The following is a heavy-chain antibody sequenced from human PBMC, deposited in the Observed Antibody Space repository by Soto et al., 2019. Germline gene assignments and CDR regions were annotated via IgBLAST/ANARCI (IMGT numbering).Heavy chain of an antibody. V-gene: IGHV4-39*01. CDR3: ACFKWGPNTV. CDR1: GGSISSSSYY. Sequence: QLQLQESGPGLVKPSETLSLTCTVSGGSISSSSYYWGWIRQPPGKGLEWIGSIYYSGSTYYNPSLKSRVTISLDTSKNQFALKLSSVTAADTAVYYCACFKWGPNTVWGQGTTVTVSS. CDR2: IYYSGST. D-gene: IGHD1-26*01. J-gene: IGHJ6*02.